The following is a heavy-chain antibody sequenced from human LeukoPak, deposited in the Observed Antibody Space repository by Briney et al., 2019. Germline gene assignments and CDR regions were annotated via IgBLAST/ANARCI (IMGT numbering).Heavy chain of an antibody. J-gene: IGHJ4*02. CDR2: VKSHGSST. V-gene: IGHV3-74*01. D-gene: IGHD2-21*01. Sequence: VGSLRLSCAASGFTFSSFAMHWVREAPGEGLVWVSRVKSHGSSTNYPDYEKGPFTSSRDNAGNTLYRQMKSLRAQEPAVYYAARDGLLGPVTASLGYWGQGTPVTVSS. CDR3: ARDGLLGPVTASLGY. CDR1: GFTFSSFA.